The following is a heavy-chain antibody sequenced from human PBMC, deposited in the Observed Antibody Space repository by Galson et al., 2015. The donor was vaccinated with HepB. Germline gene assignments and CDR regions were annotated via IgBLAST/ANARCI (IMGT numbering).Heavy chain of an antibody. CDR2: ISGSGGST. CDR1: GFTFSSYA. J-gene: IGHJ4*02. D-gene: IGHD2-21*02. Sequence: SLRLSCAASGFTFSSYAMSWVRQAPGKGLEWVSAISGSGGSTYYADSVKGRFNISRDNSKNTVYLQMNSLRAEDTAVYYCARDLGGDLFDYWGQGTLVTVSS. V-gene: IGHV3-23*01. CDR3: ARDLGGDLFDY.